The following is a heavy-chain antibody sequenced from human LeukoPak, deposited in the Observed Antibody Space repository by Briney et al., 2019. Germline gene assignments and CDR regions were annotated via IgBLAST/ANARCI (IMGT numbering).Heavy chain of an antibody. J-gene: IGHJ4*02. CDR2: IYYSGST. CDR1: GGSISSYY. D-gene: IGHD3-22*01. Sequence: PSETLSLTCTVSGGSISSYYWSWIRQPPGKGLEWIGYIYYSGSTNYNPSLKSRVTISVDTSKNQFSLKLSSVTAADTAVYYCARVWAQLAYYYDYYFDYWGQGTLVTVSS. V-gene: IGHV4-59*01. CDR3: ARVWAQLAYYYDYYFDY.